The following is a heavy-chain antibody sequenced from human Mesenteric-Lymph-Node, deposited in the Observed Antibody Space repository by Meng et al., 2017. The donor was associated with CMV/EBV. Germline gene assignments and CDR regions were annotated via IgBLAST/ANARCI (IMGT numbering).Heavy chain of an antibody. V-gene: IGHV3-23*03. Sequence: GESLKISCAASGFTFSSYAMSWVRQAPGKGLEWVSVIYSGGSSTYYAGSVKGRFTISRDNSKNTLYLQMNSLRAEDTAVYYCAKDTVDPSYFDYWGQGTVVTVSS. CDR1: GFTFSSYA. D-gene: IGHD4-17*01. CDR2: IYSGGSST. CDR3: AKDTVDPSYFDY. J-gene: IGHJ4*02.